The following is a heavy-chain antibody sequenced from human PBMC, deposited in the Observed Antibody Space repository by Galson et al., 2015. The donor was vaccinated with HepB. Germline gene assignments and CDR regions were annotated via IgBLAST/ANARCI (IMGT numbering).Heavy chain of an antibody. CDR2: IKSKTDGGTT. V-gene: IGHV3-15*07. CDR1: GFTFSNAW. CDR3: TTGGLEFGVVTDFDY. Sequence: SLRLSCAASGFTFSNAWMNWVRQAPGKGLEWVGRIKSKTDGGTTDYAAPVKGRFTISRDDSKNTLYLQMNSLKTEDTAVYYCTTGGLEFGVVTDFDYWGQGTLVTVSS. J-gene: IGHJ4*02. D-gene: IGHD3-3*01.